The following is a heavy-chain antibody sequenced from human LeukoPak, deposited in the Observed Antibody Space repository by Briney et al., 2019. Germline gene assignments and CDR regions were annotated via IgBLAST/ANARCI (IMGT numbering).Heavy chain of an antibody. CDR1: GFTFSSYG. Sequence: PGTSLRLSCAASGFTFSSYGMNWVRQAPGKGLEWVAVISYDGTNKFYVDSLRGRFTTSRDNSKNTLYLQMNSLRAEDTAVYYCAKDGYYGSGTYPDYWGQGTLVTVSS. J-gene: IGHJ4*02. V-gene: IGHV3-30*18. CDR2: ISYDGTNK. D-gene: IGHD3-10*01. CDR3: AKDGYYGSGTYPDY.